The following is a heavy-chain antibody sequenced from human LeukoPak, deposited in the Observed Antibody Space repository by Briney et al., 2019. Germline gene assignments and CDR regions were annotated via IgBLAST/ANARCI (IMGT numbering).Heavy chain of an antibody. D-gene: IGHD4-17*01. J-gene: IGHJ6*02. V-gene: IGHV3-23*01. CDR1: GFTFSSYA. CDR3: ATEGMTTVTTLYYYGMDV. CDR2: ISGSGGST. Sequence: PGGSLRLSCAASGFTFSSYAMSWVRQAPGKGLEWVSAISGSGGSTYYADSVKGRFTISRDNSKNTLYLQMNSLRAEDTAVYYCATEGMTTVTTLYYYGMDVWGQGTTVTVSS.